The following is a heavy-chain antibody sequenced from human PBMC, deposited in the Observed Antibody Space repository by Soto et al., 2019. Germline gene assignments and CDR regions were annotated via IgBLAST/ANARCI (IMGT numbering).Heavy chain of an antibody. CDR3: AKKVNSGPGSQYFDY. D-gene: IGHD3-10*01. Sequence: GGSLRLSCAASGFTFSSYSMSWVRQAPGKGLEWVSGFRTGADDGTTYYADSVKGRFTISRDISKNTLFLQMNSLRAEDTAIYYCAKKVNSGPGSQYFDYWGQGTLVTVSS. J-gene: IGHJ4*02. V-gene: IGHV3-23*01. CDR2: FRTGADDGTT. CDR1: GFTFSSYS.